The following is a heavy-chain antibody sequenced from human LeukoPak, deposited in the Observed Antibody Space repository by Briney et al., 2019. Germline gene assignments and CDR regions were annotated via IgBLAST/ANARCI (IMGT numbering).Heavy chain of an antibody. D-gene: IGHD4-23*01. J-gene: IGHJ4*02. Sequence: PSEALSLTCAVCGGSFSGYYWSWIRQPPGKGLEWIGEINHSGSTNYNPSLKSRVTISVDTSKNQFSLKLSSVTAADTAVYYCAREGYGGNSDYWGQGTLVTVSS. V-gene: IGHV4-34*01. CDR3: AREGYGGNSDY. CDR2: INHSGST. CDR1: GGSFSGYY.